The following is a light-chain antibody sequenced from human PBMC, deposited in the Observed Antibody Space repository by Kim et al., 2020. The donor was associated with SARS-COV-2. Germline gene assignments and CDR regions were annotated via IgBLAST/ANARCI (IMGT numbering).Light chain of an antibody. CDR2: RDN. V-gene: IGLV3-1*01. CDR3: QAWESNIYV. Sequence: SVSQGQTASITCSGDKLGAKYASWYKQKLGQSPGVAIFRDNRRPSGIHARFSGASVGNTATLTTSGTKVMDEDDYYCQAWESNIYVFGNGTKVTV. J-gene: IGLJ1*01. CDR1: KLGAKY.